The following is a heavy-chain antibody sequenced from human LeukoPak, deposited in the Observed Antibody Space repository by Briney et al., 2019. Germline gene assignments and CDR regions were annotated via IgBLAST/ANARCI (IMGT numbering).Heavy chain of an antibody. V-gene: IGHV4-59*08. CDR1: GGSNSSSY. J-gene: IGHJ4*02. D-gene: IGHD6-19*01. Sequence: KPSETLSLTCTVSGGSNSSSYWSWIRQPPGKGLEWIGYIYYTGTTNYNPSLKSRVTISVDTSKNQFSLKLSSVTAADTAVYYCARLKGYSSGWYPSYYFDYWGQGTLVTVSS. CDR2: IYYTGTT. CDR3: ARLKGYSSGWYPSYYFDY.